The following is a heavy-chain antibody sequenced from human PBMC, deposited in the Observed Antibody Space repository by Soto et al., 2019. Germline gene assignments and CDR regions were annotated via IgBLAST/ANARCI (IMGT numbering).Heavy chain of an antibody. D-gene: IGHD4-17*01. V-gene: IGHV4-31*02. CDR1: GGTIISGNYY. CDR2: IYHSGSA. CDR3: ARVWTTVTAVDY. J-gene: IGHJ4*02. Sequence: SETLSLTCTVSGGTIISGNYYWSWIRLCPGKGLDWIGYIYHSGSAYYNPSLKSRVTISVDTSKNQFSLKLSSVTAADTAVYYCARVWTTVTAVDYWGQGALVTVSS.